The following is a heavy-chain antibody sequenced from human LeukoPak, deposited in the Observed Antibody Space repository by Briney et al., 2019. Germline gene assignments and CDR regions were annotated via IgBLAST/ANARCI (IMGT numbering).Heavy chain of an antibody. CDR3: ARANLDVEMATIQFDY. V-gene: IGHV1-69*13. CDR1: GGTFSSYA. J-gene: IGHJ4*02. D-gene: IGHD5-24*01. Sequence: SVKVSCKASGGTFSSYAISWVRQAPGQGLEWMGGIIPIFGTANYAQKFQGRVTITADESTSTAYMELSSLRSEDTAVYYCARANLDVEMATIQFDYWGQGTLVTVSS. CDR2: IIPIFGTA.